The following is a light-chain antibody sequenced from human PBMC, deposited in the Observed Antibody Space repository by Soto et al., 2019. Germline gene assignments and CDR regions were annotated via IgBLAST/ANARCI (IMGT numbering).Light chain of an antibody. CDR1: SSDVGGYNY. CDR2: DVS. J-gene: IGLJ1*01. Sequence: QSVLTQPASVSGSPGQSITISCTGTSSDVGGYNYVSWYQQQPAKAPKLMIYDVSNRPSRVSNRFSGSKSGNTASLTISGLQAEDEAEYYCSSYTSSSTVYVFGTGTKVTVL. V-gene: IGLV2-14*01. CDR3: SSYTSSSTVYV.